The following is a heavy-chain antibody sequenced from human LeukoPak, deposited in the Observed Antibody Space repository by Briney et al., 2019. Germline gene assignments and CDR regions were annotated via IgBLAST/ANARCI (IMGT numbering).Heavy chain of an antibody. J-gene: IGHJ4*02. Sequence: GGSLRLSCAASGFTFSSYEMNLVRQAPGKGLEWVSYISSSGSTIYYADSVKGRFTISRENAKNSLYLQMNSLRAEDTAVYYCALPRGAYYDSSGSLFDYWGQGTLVTVSS. V-gene: IGHV3-48*03. D-gene: IGHD3-22*01. CDR1: GFTFSSYE. CDR2: ISSSGSTI. CDR3: ALPRGAYYDSSGSLFDY.